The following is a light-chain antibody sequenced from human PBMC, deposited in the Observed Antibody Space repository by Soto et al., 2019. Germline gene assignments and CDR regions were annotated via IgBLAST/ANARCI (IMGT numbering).Light chain of an antibody. CDR2: GAS. V-gene: IGKV1-9*01. J-gene: IGKJ3*01. Sequence: IQLTQSPASLSASIGDRVTITCRASQGISTHLAWYQQKPGKAPKLLIYGASTLQSGVPSRFSGSGSGTDFTLTISGLQPDDFGTYYCQQLNTYYGDFGPGTKADI. CDR3: QQLNTYYGD. CDR1: QGISTH.